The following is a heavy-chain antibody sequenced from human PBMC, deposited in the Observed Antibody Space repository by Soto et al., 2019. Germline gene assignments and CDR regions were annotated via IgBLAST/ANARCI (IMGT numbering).Heavy chain of an antibody. D-gene: IGHD3-22*01. V-gene: IGHV3-11*01. CDR1: GFTFSDYY. Sequence: QVQLVESGGGLVKPGGSLRLSCAASGFTFSDYYMSWIRQAPGKGLEWVSYISSSGSTIYYAESVKGRFTISRDNAKNSLYLQMNRLRAEDTAVYYCARGDYYDSSGYYYSYYGMDVWGQGTTVTVSS. CDR3: ARGDYYDSSGYYYSYYGMDV. CDR2: ISSSGSTI. J-gene: IGHJ6*02.